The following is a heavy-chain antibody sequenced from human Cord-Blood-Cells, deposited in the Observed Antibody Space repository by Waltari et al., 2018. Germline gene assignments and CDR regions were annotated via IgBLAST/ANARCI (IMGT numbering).Heavy chain of an antibody. CDR1: GFTFSSYA. CDR3: ARDPGYYGSGSYFDY. D-gene: IGHD3-10*01. Sequence: QVQLVESGGGVVQPGRSLRLSCAASGFTFSSYAMHWVRQAPGKGLVWVAVISYDGSNKYYADSVKGRFTISRDNSKNTLYLQMNSLRAEDTAVYYCARDPGYYGSGSYFDYWGQGTLVTVSS. CDR2: ISYDGSNK. J-gene: IGHJ4*02. V-gene: IGHV3-30*04.